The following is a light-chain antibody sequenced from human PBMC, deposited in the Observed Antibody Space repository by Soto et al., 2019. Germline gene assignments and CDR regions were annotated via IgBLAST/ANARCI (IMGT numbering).Light chain of an antibody. CDR2: DAS. CDR1: QSVSSY. J-gene: IGKJ5*01. V-gene: IGKV3-11*01. CDR3: QERSNRPPIT. Sequence: EIVLTQSPATLSLSPGERATLSCRASQSVSSYLAWYQQKPGQAPRLLIFDASNRATGIPARFSGSGSGTNVPLAISSLEHDDFGVSYCQERSNRPPITFGQGTRLEIK.